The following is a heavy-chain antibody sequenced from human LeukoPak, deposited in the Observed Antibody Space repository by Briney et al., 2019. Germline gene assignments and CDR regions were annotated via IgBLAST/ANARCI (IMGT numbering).Heavy chain of an antibody. V-gene: IGHV4-34*01. CDR3: AREGPDYGDGYYGMDV. J-gene: IGHJ6*02. CDR1: GGSFSGYY. CDR2: INHSGST. Sequence: SETLSLTCAGYGGSFSGYYWSWIRQPPGKGLEWIGEINHSGSTNYNPSLKSRVTISVDTSKNQFSLKLSSVTAADPAVYYCAREGPDYGDGYYGMDVWGQGTTVTVSS. D-gene: IGHD4-17*01.